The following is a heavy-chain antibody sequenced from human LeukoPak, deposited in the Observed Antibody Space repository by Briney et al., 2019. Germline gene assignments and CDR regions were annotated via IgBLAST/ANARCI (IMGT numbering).Heavy chain of an antibody. J-gene: IGHJ4*02. Sequence: GGSLRLSCAASGFTFSAYWISCARHPPGKGLEWVPHIKKDRSKKYYVDSVKGRFTIARNNAENSLYLQMNSLRGEDTGVYYCARDPSRGYNYGYGVYWGQGGLVIVSS. CDR1: GFTFSAYW. CDR2: IKKDRSKK. D-gene: IGHD5-18*01. V-gene: IGHV3-7*01. CDR3: ARDPSRGYNYGYGVY.